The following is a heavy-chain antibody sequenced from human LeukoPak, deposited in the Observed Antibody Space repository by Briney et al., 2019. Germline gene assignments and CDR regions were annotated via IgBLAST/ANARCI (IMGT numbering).Heavy chain of an antibody. Sequence: GGSLRLSCVASGFTFGKYWMSWVRQAPGKGLEWVANIKLDGSEKNYVDSVKGRFTISRDNAKNSLYLQMNSLRAEDTAVYYCARRYFDSWGQGTLVTVSS. J-gene: IGHJ4*02. CDR1: GFTFGKYW. V-gene: IGHV3-7*03. CDR3: ARRYFDS. CDR2: IKLDGSEK.